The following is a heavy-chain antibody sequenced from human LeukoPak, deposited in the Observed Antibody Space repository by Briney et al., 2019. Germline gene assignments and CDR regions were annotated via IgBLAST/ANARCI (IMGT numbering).Heavy chain of an antibody. CDR1: GFTFSSYT. CDR2: LSGTGRYI. Sequence: PGGSLRLFCAASGFTFSSYTMNWVRQAPGKGLEWVSSLSGTGRYIYYADLMKGRFTISRDNAKNSLYLQMNSLRAEDTAVYYCARSLRDAFDIWGQGAMVTVSS. CDR3: ARSLRDAFDI. J-gene: IGHJ3*02. V-gene: IGHV3-21*06.